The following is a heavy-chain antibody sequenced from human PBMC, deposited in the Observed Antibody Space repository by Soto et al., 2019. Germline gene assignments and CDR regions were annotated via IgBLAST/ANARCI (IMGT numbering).Heavy chain of an antibody. J-gene: IGHJ6*02. CDR1: GGTFSSYA. D-gene: IGHD1-1*01. Sequence: QVQLVQSGAEVKKPGSSVKVSCKASGGTFSSYAISWVRQAPGQGLEWMGGIIPIFGTANYAQKFQGRVTITADESTSTAYMELSSLRSENTAVYYCARGTGTTVRYYYYGMDVWGQGTTVTVSS. CDR2: IIPIFGTA. V-gene: IGHV1-69*12. CDR3: ARGTGTTVRYYYYGMDV.